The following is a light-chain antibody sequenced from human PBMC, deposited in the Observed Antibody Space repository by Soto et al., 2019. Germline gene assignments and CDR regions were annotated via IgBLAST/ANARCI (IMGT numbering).Light chain of an antibody. J-gene: IGKJ1*01. CDR1: QAVNTR. V-gene: IGKV3-11*01. Sequence: EIVLTQSPATLSSFPGDRFTLSCMASQAVNTRFDCYQHKPGQSPRLLIYLASNRASGVPARFSGSGSGTDFTITISNVEPEDFAVYYCHQRQSWPRTFGQVTKVDIK. CDR3: HQRQSWPRT. CDR2: LAS.